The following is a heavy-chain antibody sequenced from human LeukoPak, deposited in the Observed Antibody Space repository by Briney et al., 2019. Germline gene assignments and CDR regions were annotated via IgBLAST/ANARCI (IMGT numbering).Heavy chain of an antibody. J-gene: IGHJ4*02. Sequence: ASVKISCKASGYTFTSHYMHWVRQAPGQGLEWMGVIHPSGSSTNYAQKFRGRLTMTKDTSTSTVYIELDSLTSDDTAVYYCARMDMDIAMVTNYLDHWGQGTLVIVSS. CDR3: ARMDMDIAMVTNYLDH. CDR2: IHPSGSST. CDR1: GYTFTSHY. D-gene: IGHD5-18*01. V-gene: IGHV1-46*01.